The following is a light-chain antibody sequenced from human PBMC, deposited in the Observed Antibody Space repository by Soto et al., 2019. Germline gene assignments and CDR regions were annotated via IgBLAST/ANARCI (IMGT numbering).Light chain of an antibody. V-gene: IGLV2-11*01. CDR2: DVT. Sequence: QSALTQPRSVSGSPGQSVTISCTGTSSDVGGYNYVSWYQQHPGRAPKFMIYDVTKRPSGVPDRFSGSKSGTSASLAISGLQSEDEADYYCAAWDDSLNAYVFGTGTKVTVL. J-gene: IGLJ1*01. CDR1: SSDVGGYNY. CDR3: AAWDDSLNAYV.